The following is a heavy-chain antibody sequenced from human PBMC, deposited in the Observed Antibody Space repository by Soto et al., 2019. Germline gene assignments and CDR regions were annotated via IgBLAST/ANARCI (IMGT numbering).Heavy chain of an antibody. Sequence: ASEILYLTCSVSNGSISGFYWTWIRQPPGKILEWIGYIHYSGRTDYNPSLTSRATISADRSKNQFSLNLKSITAADTAVYYCVRVGVGIGTPFDPWGGGTLVTVSS. CDR2: IHYSGRT. CDR1: NGSISGFY. D-gene: IGHD1-26*01. V-gene: IGHV4-59*01. J-gene: IGHJ5*02. CDR3: VRVGVGIGTPFDP.